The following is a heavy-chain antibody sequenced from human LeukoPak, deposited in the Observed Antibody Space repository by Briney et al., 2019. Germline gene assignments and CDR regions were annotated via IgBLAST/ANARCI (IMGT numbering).Heavy chain of an antibody. CDR1: GDTFTSYD. Sequence: ASEKVSCKDSGDTFTSYDINWVRQATGQGLEWRGWRNPNSGNTGHAQKFQRRVTITRNTSISTAYMGLSSLRSEDTAVYYCARFYHGSGSHFDYWGQGTLVTVS. V-gene: IGHV1-8*03. D-gene: IGHD3-10*01. CDR3: ARFYHGSGSHFDY. J-gene: IGHJ4*02. CDR2: RNPNSGNT.